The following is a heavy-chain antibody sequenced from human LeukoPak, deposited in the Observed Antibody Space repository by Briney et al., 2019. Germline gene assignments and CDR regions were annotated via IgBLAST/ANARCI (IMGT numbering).Heavy chain of an antibody. D-gene: IGHD1-1*01. CDR1: GYTFTSYG. Sequence: ASVKVSCKASGYTFTSYGISWVRQAPGQGLEWMGWISAYNGNTNYAQKLQGRVTMTTDTSTSTAYMQWSSLKASDTAMYYCAGTSRTKDAFDIWGQGTMVTVSS. CDR2: ISAYNGNT. J-gene: IGHJ3*02. CDR3: AGTSRTKDAFDI. V-gene: IGHV1-18*01.